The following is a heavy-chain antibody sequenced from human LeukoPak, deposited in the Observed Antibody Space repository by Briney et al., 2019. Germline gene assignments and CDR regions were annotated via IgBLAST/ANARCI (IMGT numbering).Heavy chain of an antibody. J-gene: IGHJ3*02. CDR3: ARQGYDILTGYIDAFDI. D-gene: IGHD3-9*01. V-gene: IGHV4-59*08. CDR2: ISYSGST. CDR1: GDSINSNY. Sequence: SETLSLTCTVSGDSINSNYWSWIRQPPGKGLEWIGYISYSGSTNYNPSLKSRVTISIDTSKNQFSLKLRSVTAADTAIYYCARQGYDILTGYIDAFDIWGQGTMVTVSS.